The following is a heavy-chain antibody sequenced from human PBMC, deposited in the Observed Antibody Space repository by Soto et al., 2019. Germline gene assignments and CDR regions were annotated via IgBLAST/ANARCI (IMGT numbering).Heavy chain of an antibody. CDR1: GFTFDDYA. CDR3: AKDIGSSGYFPYYFDY. J-gene: IGHJ4*02. Sequence: EVQLVESGGGLVQPGRSLRLSCAASGFTFDDYAMHWVRQAPGKGLEWVSGISWNSGSIGYADSVKGRSTISRDNAKNSLYLQMNSLRAEDTALYYCAKDIGSSGYFPYYFDYWGQGTLVTVSS. V-gene: IGHV3-9*01. CDR2: ISWNSGSI. D-gene: IGHD3-22*01.